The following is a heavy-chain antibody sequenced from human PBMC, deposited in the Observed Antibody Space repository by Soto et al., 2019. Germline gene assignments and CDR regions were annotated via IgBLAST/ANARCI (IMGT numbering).Heavy chain of an antibody. CDR3: ARGWGLVS. D-gene: IGHD3-16*01. V-gene: IGHV1-69*01. Sequence: QMEQSGAEVRKPGSSVKVSCKPSGGCLTSYPMAWVRQAPGQGFEWMGGIIPIHGTTEYAQKFQGRVTITADESTNRATRELTGITAEDTAVSYCARGWGLVSWGQGTLVTVSS. CDR1: GGCLTSYP. CDR2: IIPIHGTT. J-gene: IGHJ4*02.